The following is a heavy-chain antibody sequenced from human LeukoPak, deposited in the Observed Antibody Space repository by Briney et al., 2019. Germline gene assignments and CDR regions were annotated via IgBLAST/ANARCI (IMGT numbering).Heavy chain of an antibody. V-gene: IGHV3-7*03. D-gene: IGHD3-10*01. CDR3: ANDLKATMVRGVIRYDY. CDR2: LHPDGSLQ. CDR1: GFTFSSYW. J-gene: IGHJ4*02. Sequence: GGSLRLSCVASGFTFSSYWATWVRQAPGKGLEWVANLHPDGSLQYYVDSVKGRFTISKGNAKNSLYLQMNSLRAEDTAVYYCANDLKATMVRGVIRYDYWGQGTLVTVSS.